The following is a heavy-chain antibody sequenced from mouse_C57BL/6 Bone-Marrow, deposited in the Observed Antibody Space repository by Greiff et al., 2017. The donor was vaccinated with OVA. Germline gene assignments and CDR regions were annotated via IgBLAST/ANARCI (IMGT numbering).Heavy chain of an antibody. CDR1: GYTFTSYW. Sequence: VQVVESGAELVKPGASVKLSCKASGYTFTSYWMHWVKQRPGQGLEWIGMIHPNSGSTNYNEKFKSKATLTVDKSSSTAYMQLSSLTSEDSAVYYCAKMWYFDVWGTGTTVTVSS. J-gene: IGHJ1*03. CDR2: IHPNSGST. V-gene: IGHV1-64*01. CDR3: AKMWYFDV.